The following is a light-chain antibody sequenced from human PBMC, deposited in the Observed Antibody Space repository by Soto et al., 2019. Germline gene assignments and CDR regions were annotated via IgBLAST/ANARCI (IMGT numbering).Light chain of an antibody. V-gene: IGKV3-20*01. Sequence: EIVLTQSPGTLSLSPGERATLSCRASQSVSSSRLAWYRQKPGQAHRLLIYGAYSRATGIPDRFSGSGSGTEFTLTIRSLQPDDFATYYCKHYNSYSEAFGQGTKVDIK. CDR3: KHYNSYSEA. J-gene: IGKJ1*01. CDR2: GAY. CDR1: QSVSSSR.